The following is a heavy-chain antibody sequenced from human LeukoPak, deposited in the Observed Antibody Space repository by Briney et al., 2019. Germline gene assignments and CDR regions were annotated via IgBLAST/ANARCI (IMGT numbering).Heavy chain of an antibody. V-gene: IGHV1-18*01. D-gene: IGHD2-2*01. J-gene: IGHJ5*02. Sequence: ASVKVSCTASGYXFTSYGISWVRQAPGQGLQWMGWISAYSGNTNYAQKLQGRVTMTTDTSTSTAYMQLRSLRSDDTAVYYCARIPDVVVPAAAFDPWGQGTLVTVSS. CDR1: GYXFTSYG. CDR2: ISAYSGNT. CDR3: ARIPDVVVPAAAFDP.